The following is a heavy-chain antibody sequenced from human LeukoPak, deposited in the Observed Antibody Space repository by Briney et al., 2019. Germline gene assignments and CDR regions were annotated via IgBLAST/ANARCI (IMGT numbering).Heavy chain of an antibody. V-gene: IGHV3-53*01. CDR3: ARDVYYGSGSPRLDY. Sequence: GGSLRLSCTVSGFTVSSNSMSWVRQAPGKGLEWVSFIYSDNTHYADSVKGRFTIPRDNAKNSLYLQMNSLRAEDTAVYYCARDVYYGSGSPRLDYWGQGTLVTVSS. CDR2: IYSDNT. D-gene: IGHD3-10*01. J-gene: IGHJ4*02. CDR1: GFTVSSNS.